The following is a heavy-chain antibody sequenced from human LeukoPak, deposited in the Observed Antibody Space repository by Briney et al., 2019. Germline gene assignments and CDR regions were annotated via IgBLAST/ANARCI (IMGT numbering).Heavy chain of an antibody. Sequence: ASVKVSCKASGYTFTSYGISWVRQAPGQGLEWMGWISAYNGNTNYAQKLQGRVTMNTDTSTSTAYMELRSLRSDDTAVYYCARDPSNYYGHRRYYGMDVWGQGTTVTVSS. CDR3: ARDPSNYYGHRRYYGMDV. D-gene: IGHD3-10*01. CDR1: GYTFTSYG. J-gene: IGHJ6*02. V-gene: IGHV1-18*01. CDR2: ISAYNGNT.